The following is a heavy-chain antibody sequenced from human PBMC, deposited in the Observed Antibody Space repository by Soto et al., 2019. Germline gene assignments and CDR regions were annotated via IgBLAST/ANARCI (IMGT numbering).Heavy chain of an antibody. V-gene: IGHV1-46*03. CDR2: INPSGGST. J-gene: IGHJ3*02. Sequence: ASVKVSCKASGYTFTSYYMQWVRQAPGQGLEWMGIINPSGGSTSYAQKFQGRVTMTRDTSTSTVYMELSSLRSEDTAVYYCARALGIAAAGPLDAFDIWGQGTMVTVSS. CDR1: GYTFTSYY. D-gene: IGHD6-13*01. CDR3: ARALGIAAAGPLDAFDI.